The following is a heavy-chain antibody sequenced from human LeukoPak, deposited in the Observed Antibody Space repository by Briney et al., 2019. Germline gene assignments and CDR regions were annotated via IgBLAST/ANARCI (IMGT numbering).Heavy chain of an antibody. J-gene: IGHJ4*02. CDR1: GYTFTITG. Sequence: ASVKVSCKAPGYTFTITGISCVHQAPGRGLEWMGWISANSGDTIYAEKFHGRVTLTRDTSTGTAYMELNSLTYDDTAVYYCARDRWYAFDYWGQGTLVTVSS. CDR2: ISANSGDT. V-gene: IGHV1-18*01. D-gene: IGHD6-13*01. CDR3: ARDRWYAFDY.